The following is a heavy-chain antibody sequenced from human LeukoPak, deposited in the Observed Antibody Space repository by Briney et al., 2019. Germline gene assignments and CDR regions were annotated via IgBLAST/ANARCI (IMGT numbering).Heavy chain of an antibody. CDR1: GFSFSSYA. D-gene: IGHD5-18*01. Sequence: GGSLRLSCAASGFSFSSYAMSWVRQAPGKGLEWVSAISGSGGSTYYADSVKGRFTISRDNSKNTLYLQMNSLRAEDTAVYYCAKDQYSYGHNWFDPWGQGTLVTVSS. CDR2: ISGSGGST. J-gene: IGHJ5*02. CDR3: AKDQYSYGHNWFDP. V-gene: IGHV3-23*01.